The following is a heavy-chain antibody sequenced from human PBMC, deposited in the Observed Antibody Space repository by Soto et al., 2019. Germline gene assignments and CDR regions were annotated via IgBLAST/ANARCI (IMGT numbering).Heavy chain of an antibody. CDR2: ITPSSDTI. J-gene: IGHJ4*02. CDR3: ARDIGSGWYYFDD. D-gene: IGHD6-19*01. Sequence: GALRLSCAASGLTLSSYSMKWVRQAPGKGLEWVSYITPSSDTIYYADSVKGRFTISRDNGKNSLYLQMNSLRDEDTAVYYWARDIGSGWYYFDDWGQGNMVTVSS. V-gene: IGHV3-48*02. CDR1: GLTLSSYS.